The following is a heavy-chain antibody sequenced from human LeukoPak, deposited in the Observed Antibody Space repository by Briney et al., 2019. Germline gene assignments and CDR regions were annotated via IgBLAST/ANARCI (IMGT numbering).Heavy chain of an antibody. J-gene: IGHJ4*02. Sequence: SETLSLTCAAYGESFSGYYWSWIRQSPGKGLEWIGEISHFGSTNNNPSLESRVTISVDKSRNQFSLKLSSVTAADTAVYYCARQPGRSFDYWGQGTLVTVSS. CDR1: GESFSGYY. CDR2: ISHFGST. V-gene: IGHV4-34*01. CDR3: ARQPGRSFDY. D-gene: IGHD1-26*01.